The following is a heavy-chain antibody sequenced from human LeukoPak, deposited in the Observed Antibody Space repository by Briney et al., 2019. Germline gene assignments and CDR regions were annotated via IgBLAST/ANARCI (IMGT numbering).Heavy chain of an antibody. J-gene: IGHJ4*02. CDR2: IYYSGST. V-gene: IGHV4-59*01. CDR3: ARGPISAVAGGFDY. CDR1: GGSISTYY. Sequence: SETLSLTCTVSGGSISTYYWSWIRQPPGKGLEWIGYIYYSGSTNYNPSLKSRVTISVDTSKNQFSLKLSSVTAADTALYYCARGPISAVAGGFDYRGQGTLVTVSS. D-gene: IGHD6-19*01.